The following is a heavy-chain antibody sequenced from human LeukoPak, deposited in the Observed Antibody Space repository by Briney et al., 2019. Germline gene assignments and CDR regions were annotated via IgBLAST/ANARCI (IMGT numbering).Heavy chain of an antibody. Sequence: PSETLSPTCAVHGGSFIGYYWSWIRQPPGKGLEWIGEINHSGSTNYNPSLKSRVTISVDTSKNQFSLKLSSVPAADTAVYYCARHRTRSGYYRDYYYYGMDVWGQGTTVTVSS. D-gene: IGHD3-3*01. J-gene: IGHJ6*02. CDR1: GGSFIGYY. CDR2: INHSGST. V-gene: IGHV4-34*01. CDR3: ARHRTRSGYYRDYYYYGMDV.